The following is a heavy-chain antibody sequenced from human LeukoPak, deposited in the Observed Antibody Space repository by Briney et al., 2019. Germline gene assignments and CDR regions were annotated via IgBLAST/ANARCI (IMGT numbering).Heavy chain of an antibody. D-gene: IGHD3-22*01. CDR3: ARLLYDSRGYYYFDY. Sequence: SETLSLTCTVSRGSISSSSYYWGWIRQPPGTGLEWLGSIYYSGSIYYNPSLKSRVTLSVDTSKSQFSLELSSVTAADTAVYYCARLLYDSRGYYYFDYWGQGTLVTVSS. V-gene: IGHV4-39*01. CDR1: RGSISSSSYY. J-gene: IGHJ4*02. CDR2: IYYSGSI.